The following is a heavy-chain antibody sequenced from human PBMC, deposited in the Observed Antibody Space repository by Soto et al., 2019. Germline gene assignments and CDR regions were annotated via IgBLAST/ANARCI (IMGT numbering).Heavy chain of an antibody. CDR2: IDPTDSYT. Sequence: GESLKISCQASGYSFTTYWISWVRQMPGKGLECMGRIDPTDSYTDYGPSFEGHVTMSVDRSINTAYLEWSSLKASDTAMYYCARPRSSSRNYYGMDVWGQGTTVTVSS. V-gene: IGHV5-10-1*01. D-gene: IGHD6-13*01. J-gene: IGHJ6*02. CDR3: ARPRSSSRNYYGMDV. CDR1: GYSFTTYW.